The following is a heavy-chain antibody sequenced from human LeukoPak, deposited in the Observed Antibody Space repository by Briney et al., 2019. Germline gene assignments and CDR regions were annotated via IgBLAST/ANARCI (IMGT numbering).Heavy chain of an antibody. V-gene: IGHV1-18*01. D-gene: IGHD3-3*01. CDR1: GYTFTSYG. J-gene: IGHJ6*02. CDR2: ISAYNGNT. CDR3: ARDPPSIYDFWSGYPQVGMDV. Sequence: ASVKVSCKASGYTFTSYGISWVRQAPGQGLEWMGWISAYNGNTNYAQKLQGRVTMTTDTSTSTAYMELRSPRSDDTAVYYCARDPPSIYDFWSGYPQVGMDVWGQGTTVTVSS.